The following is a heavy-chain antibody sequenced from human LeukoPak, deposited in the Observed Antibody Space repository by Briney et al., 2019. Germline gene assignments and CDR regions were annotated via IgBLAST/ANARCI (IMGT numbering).Heavy chain of an antibody. CDR3: VREGSGTSLAEHFQH. Sequence: PGGSLRLSCAASGFTFNHFEMNWVRQAPGKGLEWLSYISSSGATTYYADSVKGRFTISRDNDKSSLYLQMNSLRDDDTAIYYCVREGSGTSLAEHFQHWGQGTLVTVSS. V-gene: IGHV3-48*03. D-gene: IGHD1-26*01. CDR1: GFTFNHFE. J-gene: IGHJ1*01. CDR2: ISSSGATT.